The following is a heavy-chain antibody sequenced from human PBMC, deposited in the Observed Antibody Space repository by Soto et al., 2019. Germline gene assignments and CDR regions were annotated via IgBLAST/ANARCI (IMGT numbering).Heavy chain of an antibody. V-gene: IGHV3-30-3*01. CDR2: ISYDGSNK. Sequence: PGGSLRLSCAASGFTFSSYAMHWVRQAPGKGLEWVAVISYDGSNKYYADSVKGRFTISRDNSKNTLYLQMNSLRAEDTAVYYCARDHIVATMASYGMDVWGQGTTVTVSS. CDR1: GFTFSSYA. J-gene: IGHJ6*02. CDR3: ARDHIVATMASYGMDV. D-gene: IGHD5-12*01.